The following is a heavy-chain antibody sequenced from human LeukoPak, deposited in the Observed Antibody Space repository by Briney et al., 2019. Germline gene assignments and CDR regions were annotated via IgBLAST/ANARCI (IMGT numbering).Heavy chain of an antibody. V-gene: IGHV3-20*04. CDR1: GFSLSSYS. CDR3: GRVHCSTTSCYDYYDYYMDV. J-gene: IGHJ6*03. CDR2: INWDGAST. D-gene: IGHD2-2*01. Sequence: GGSLRLSCAASGFSLSSYSMNWVRQAPGKGLEWVAGINWDGASTGYRDSMKGRFTISRDNGKNSLYLQMNSLRVEDTAVYYCGRVHCSTTSCYDYYDYYMDVSGKGTTVTVSS.